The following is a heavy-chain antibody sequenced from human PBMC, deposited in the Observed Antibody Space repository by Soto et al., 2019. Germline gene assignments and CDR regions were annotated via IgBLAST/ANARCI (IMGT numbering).Heavy chain of an antibody. Sequence: SLRLSCAASGFSFGSYALSWVRQAPGKGLEWVSTISGSDGKTFYADSVKGRFSISRDTSQSTLYLQMNSLRADDTAMYYCARWSYLDYWGQGTRVTVSS. CDR3: ARWSYLDY. V-gene: IGHV3-23*01. CDR1: GFSFGSYA. D-gene: IGHD3-3*01. J-gene: IGHJ4*02. CDR2: ISGSDGKT.